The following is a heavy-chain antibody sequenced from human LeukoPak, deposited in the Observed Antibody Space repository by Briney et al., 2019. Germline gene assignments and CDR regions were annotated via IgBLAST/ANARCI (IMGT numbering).Heavy chain of an antibody. J-gene: IGHJ4*02. CDR3: ARAAAVSGPIAY. V-gene: IGHV3-23*01. Sequence: GALRLSCAASGFTFSSYAMSWVRQAPGKGLEWVSAISGSGGSTYYADSVKGRFTISRDNSKNTLYLEINSLSTEDTAVYYCARAAAVSGPIAYWGQGTLVTVSS. CDR1: GFTFSSYA. D-gene: IGHD6-19*01. CDR2: ISGSGGST.